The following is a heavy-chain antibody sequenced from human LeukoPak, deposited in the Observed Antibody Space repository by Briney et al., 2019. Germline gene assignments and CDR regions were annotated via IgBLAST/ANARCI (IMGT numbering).Heavy chain of an antibody. V-gene: IGHV1-18*01. D-gene: IGHD2-15*01. Sequence: ASVKVSCKASGYTFTSYGISWVRQAPGQGLEWMGWISAYNGNTNYAQKLQGRVTMTTDTSTSTTYMELRSMRSDDTAVYYCARLGYCSGGSCYFYFDDWGQGTLVTVSS. CDR2: ISAYNGNT. J-gene: IGHJ4*02. CDR3: ARLGYCSGGSCYFYFDD. CDR1: GYTFTSYG.